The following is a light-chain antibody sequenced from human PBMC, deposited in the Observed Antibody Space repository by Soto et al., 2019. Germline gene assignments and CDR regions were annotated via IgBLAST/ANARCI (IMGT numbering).Light chain of an antibody. Sequence: DIQMTQSESSVSSSVGARVTITCRASQGISNWLAWYQQKPSKAPQLLIYAAFNFQSGVPSRFSGSGSRTDFSLTVSGLHPEDFATYYCQQAKRFPCTFGQGNTVEIK. CDR1: QGISNW. V-gene: IGKV1-12*01. CDR3: QQAKRFPCT. J-gene: IGKJ1*01. CDR2: AAF.